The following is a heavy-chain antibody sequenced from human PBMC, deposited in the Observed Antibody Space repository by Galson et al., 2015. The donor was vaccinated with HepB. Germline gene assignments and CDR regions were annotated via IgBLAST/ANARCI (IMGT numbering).Heavy chain of an antibody. Sequence: QSGAEVKKPGESLKISCKGSGYSFTSYWIGWVRQMPGKGLEWMGIIYPGDSDTRYSPSFQGQVTISADKSISTAYLQWSSLKASDTAMYYCARQLAWRYCSSTSCYGSGHFDYWGQGTLVTVSS. J-gene: IGHJ4*02. V-gene: IGHV5-51*01. CDR2: IYPGDSDT. D-gene: IGHD2-2*01. CDR3: ARQLAWRYCSSTSCYGSGHFDY. CDR1: GYSFTSYW.